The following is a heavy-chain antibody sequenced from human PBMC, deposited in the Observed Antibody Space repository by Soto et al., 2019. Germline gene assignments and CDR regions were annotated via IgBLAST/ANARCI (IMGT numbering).Heavy chain of an antibody. V-gene: IGHV4-31*03. Sequence: QVQLQESGPGLVKPSQTLSLTYTVSGGSISSGGYYWSWIRQHPGKGLEWIGYIYYSGSTYYNPSLKSRVTISVDTSKNQFSLKLSSVTAADTAVYYCASQITMVRGVIRHYFDYWGQGTLVTVSS. J-gene: IGHJ4*02. CDR2: IYYSGST. CDR1: GGSISSGGYY. CDR3: ASQITMVRGVIRHYFDY. D-gene: IGHD3-10*01.